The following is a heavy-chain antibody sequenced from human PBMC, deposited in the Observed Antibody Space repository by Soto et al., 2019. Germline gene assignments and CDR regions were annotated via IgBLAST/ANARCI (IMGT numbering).Heavy chain of an antibody. Sequence: PVESLKISCQGSGYSFANYWIAWVRQMPGKGLEWVGVIYPGDSDTRYSPSFRGQVTISADKSISHVYLQWSSLKASDTAMYSCARNRLRQYYYGMDVWGQATTVTVSS. D-gene: IGHD3-10*01. CDR1: GYSFANYW. V-gene: IGHV5-51*01. J-gene: IGHJ6*02. CDR3: ARNRLRQYYYGMDV. CDR2: IYPGDSDT.